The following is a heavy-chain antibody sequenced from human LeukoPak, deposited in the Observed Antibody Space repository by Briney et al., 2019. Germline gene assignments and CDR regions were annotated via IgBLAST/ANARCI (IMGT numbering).Heavy chain of an antibody. J-gene: IGHJ4*02. CDR1: AYTFTIYG. CDR2: ISAYNGNT. CDR3: GRDGMSKGVAGTFDY. D-gene: IGHD3-10*01. V-gene: IGHV1-18*01. Sequence: ASVTLSFTSSAYTFTIYGISWGRLAPGPGIERMGWISAYNGNTNYSKNLQGRVTMTTDTSTSKEYMEMRSLRSDDTAVYYGGRDGMSKGVAGTFDYWGQGTLVTVSS.